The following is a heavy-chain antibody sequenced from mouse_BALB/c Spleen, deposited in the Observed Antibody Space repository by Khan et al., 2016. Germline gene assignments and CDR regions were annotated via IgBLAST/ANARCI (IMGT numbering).Heavy chain of an antibody. CDR2: IYPGDGDP. V-gene: IGHV1-80*01. CDR1: GYAFSGYW. D-gene: IGHD2-14*01. CDR3: ARGTPFAY. J-gene: IGHJ3*01. Sequence: VQLQESGAELVRPGSSVKISCKASGYAFSGYWMNWVKQRPGQGLEWIGLIYPGDGDPTYTGKFQGIATLSADKSSSTAYMLLSILPSAAYAVFFCARGTPFAYGGQGTLVTGAA.